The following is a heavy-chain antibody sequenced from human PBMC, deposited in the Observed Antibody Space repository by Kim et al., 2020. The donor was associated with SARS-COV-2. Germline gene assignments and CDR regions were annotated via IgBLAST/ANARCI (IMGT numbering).Heavy chain of an antibody. Sequence: GGSLRLSFAASGFTFSEYWMHWVRQAPGKGLVWVSRIIPDGRSTSYADSVKGRFTISRDNAKNTLYLQMNSLRAEDTAVYYCASGLTPGQYWGQGTLVTV. CDR2: IIPDGRST. CDR3: ASGLTPGQY. CDR1: GFTFSEYW. V-gene: IGHV3-74*01. J-gene: IGHJ4*02. D-gene: IGHD2-15*01.